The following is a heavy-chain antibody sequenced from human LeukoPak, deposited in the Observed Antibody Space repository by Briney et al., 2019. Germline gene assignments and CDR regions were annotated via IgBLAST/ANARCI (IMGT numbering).Heavy chain of an antibody. V-gene: IGHV3-7*01. D-gene: IGHD5-18*01. Sequence: GGSLRLSCAASGFTFRRNWMTWVRQAPGKGLEWVASIQDNGNQKIYVDSVKGRFTISRDNAQSSLSLQMNSLRGEDSAVYYCARDGYLAGLDYWGQGTLVTVAS. CDR2: IQDNGNQK. CDR1: GFTFRRNW. J-gene: IGHJ4*01. CDR3: ARDGYLAGLDY.